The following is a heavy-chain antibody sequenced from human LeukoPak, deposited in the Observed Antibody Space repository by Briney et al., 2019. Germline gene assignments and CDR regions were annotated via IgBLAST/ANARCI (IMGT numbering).Heavy chain of an antibody. Sequence: GRSLRLSCAASGFTFSSYAMHWVRQAPGKGLEWVAVISYDGSNKYYADPVKGRFSISRDNSKNTLYLQMNSLRAEDTAVYYCARGGGNAVAGEVDYWGQGTLVTVSS. CDR2: ISYDGSNK. CDR1: GFTFSSYA. D-gene: IGHD6-19*01. CDR3: ARGGGNAVAGEVDY. J-gene: IGHJ4*02. V-gene: IGHV3-30*04.